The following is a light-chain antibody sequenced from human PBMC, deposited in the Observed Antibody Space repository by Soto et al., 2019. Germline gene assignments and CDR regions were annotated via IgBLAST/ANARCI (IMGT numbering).Light chain of an antibody. J-gene: IGLJ3*02. CDR3: QSYDNSLSGWV. Sequence: QSVLTQPPSVSGAPGQRVTISWTGSSSNIGAGYDVHWYQQLPGTAPKLLIYGNSNRPSGVPDRFSGSKSGTSASLAITGLQAEDEADYYCQSYDNSLSGWVFGGGTKLTVL. CDR2: GNS. V-gene: IGLV1-40*01. CDR1: SSNIGAGYD.